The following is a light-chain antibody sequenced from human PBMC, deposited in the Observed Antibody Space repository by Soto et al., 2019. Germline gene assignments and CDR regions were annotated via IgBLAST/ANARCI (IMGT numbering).Light chain of an antibody. Sequence: QSVLTQPASVSGSPGQSTTISCTGTSGDVGSYNLVSWYQQYPGKAPKLMIYEVTQRPSGVSNRFSGSKSGNTASPTISGLQAEDEADYYCCSYARGSTYVFGTGTKVTVL. V-gene: IGLV2-23*02. CDR3: CSYARGSTYV. CDR1: SGDVGSYNL. J-gene: IGLJ1*01. CDR2: EVT.